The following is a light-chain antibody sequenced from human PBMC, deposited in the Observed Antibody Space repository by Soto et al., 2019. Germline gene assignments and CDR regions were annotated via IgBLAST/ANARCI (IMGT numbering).Light chain of an antibody. Sequence: ETLMTQSPATLSSSTGERVTLSCRATQSVTYNLAWYQQKPGQAPRLLIYGASTRATGIPARFSGRGSGTEFTLTISRLAPEDSALYYCHHYETFGQGTKVDIK. J-gene: IGKJ1*01. CDR3: HHYET. V-gene: IGKV3-15*01. CDR2: GAS. CDR1: QSVTYN.